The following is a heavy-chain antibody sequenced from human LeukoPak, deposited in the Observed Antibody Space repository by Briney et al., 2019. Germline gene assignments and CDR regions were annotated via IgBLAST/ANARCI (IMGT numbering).Heavy chain of an antibody. CDR1: GYTFTDYY. V-gene: IGHV1-2*02. CDR3: ARILYVDTSMVSPPDY. CDR2: INPNSGGT. J-gene: IGHJ4*02. Sequence: ASVKVSCKASGYTFTDYYMHWVRQAPGQGLEWMGWINPNSGGTNYAQKFQGRVTMTRDTSISTAYMELSRLRSDDTAVYYCARILYVDTSMVSPPDYWGQGTLVTVSS. D-gene: IGHD5-18*01.